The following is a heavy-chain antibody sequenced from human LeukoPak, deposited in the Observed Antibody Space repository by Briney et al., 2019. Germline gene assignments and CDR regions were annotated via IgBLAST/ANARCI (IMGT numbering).Heavy chain of an antibody. Sequence: PGGSLRLSCAASGFSFSGSTMYWVRQASGKGLEWLGRIRSKTSNYATAYAASVKGRFTISRDDSKNTAYLQMNSLKSEDTAVYYCAKDTRSSSIFRGTYNWGQGTLVTVSS. CDR1: GFSFSGST. CDR3: AKDTRSSSIFRGTYN. V-gene: IGHV3-73*01. D-gene: IGHD6-6*01. CDR2: IRSKTSNYAT. J-gene: IGHJ4*02.